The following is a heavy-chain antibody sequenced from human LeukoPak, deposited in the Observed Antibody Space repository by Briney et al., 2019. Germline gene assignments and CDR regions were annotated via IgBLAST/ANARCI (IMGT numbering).Heavy chain of an antibody. Sequence: GASVTVSCKASGYTFTSYYTHWVRQAPGQGLEWMGIIKPSGGSTLYAQKFRGRVAVTSDMSTSTVYVELSSLRSEDTAVYYCAREVPENFNFDYWGQGTLVTVSS. D-gene: IGHD2/OR15-2a*01. CDR3: AREVPENFNFDY. V-gene: IGHV1-46*01. J-gene: IGHJ4*02. CDR2: IKPSGGST. CDR1: GYTFTSYY.